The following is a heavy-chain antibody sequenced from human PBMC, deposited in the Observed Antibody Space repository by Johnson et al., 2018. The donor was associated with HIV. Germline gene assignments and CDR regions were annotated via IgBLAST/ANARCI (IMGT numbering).Heavy chain of an antibody. J-gene: IGHJ3*02. V-gene: IGHV3-30*18. CDR3: AKDLTPYSRYVDAFDI. CDR1: GFTFSSYG. CDR2: ISYDGSNK. Sequence: QMLLVESGGGVVQPGRSLRLSCAASGFTFSSYGMHWVRQAPGKGLEWVAVISYDGSNKYYADSVKGRFTISRDNSKNTLYLQMNSRRAEDTAVYYCAKDLTPYSRYVDAFDIWGQGTMVIVSS. D-gene: IGHD3-16*02.